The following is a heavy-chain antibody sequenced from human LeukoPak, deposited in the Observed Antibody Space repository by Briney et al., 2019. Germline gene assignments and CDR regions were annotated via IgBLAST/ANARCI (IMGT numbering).Heavy chain of an antibody. J-gene: IGHJ4*02. Sequence: SETLSLTCAVYGGSFSGYYWSWIRQPPGKGLEWIGEINHSGSTNFNPSLKSRVTISVDTSKNQFSLKLSSVTAADTAVYYCVRDSPANTTVDYWGQGTLVTVSS. V-gene: IGHV4-34*01. CDR1: GGSFSGYY. D-gene: IGHD4-17*01. CDR2: INHSGST. CDR3: VRDSPANTTVDY.